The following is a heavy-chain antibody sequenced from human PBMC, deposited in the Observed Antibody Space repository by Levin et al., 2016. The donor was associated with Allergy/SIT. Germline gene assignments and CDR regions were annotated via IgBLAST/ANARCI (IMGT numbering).Heavy chain of an antibody. J-gene: IGHJ4*02. CDR2: ISYDGSNK. V-gene: IGHV3-30-3*01. Sequence: WIRQPPGKGLEWVAVISYDGSNKYYADSVKGRFTISRDNSKNTLYLQMNSLRAEDTAVYYCARDVGTVTTLNDYWGQGTLVTVSS. D-gene: IGHD4-17*01. CDR3: ARDVGTVTTLNDY.